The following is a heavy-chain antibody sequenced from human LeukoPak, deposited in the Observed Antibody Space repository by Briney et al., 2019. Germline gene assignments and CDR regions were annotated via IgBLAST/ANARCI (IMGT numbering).Heavy chain of an antibody. Sequence: SETLSLTCTVSGYSISSGYYWGWIRQPPGKGLEWIGSIYHSGSTYYNPSLKSRVTISVDTSKNQFSLRLSSVTAADTAVYYCTRATYYYDSSGYYYVRYFDYWGQGTLVTVSS. CDR3: TRATYYYDSSGYYYVRYFDY. J-gene: IGHJ4*02. CDR2: IYHSGST. D-gene: IGHD3-22*01. V-gene: IGHV4-38-2*02. CDR1: GYSISSGYY.